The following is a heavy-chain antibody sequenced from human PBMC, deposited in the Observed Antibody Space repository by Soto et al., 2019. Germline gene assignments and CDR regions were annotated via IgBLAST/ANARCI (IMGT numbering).Heavy chain of an antibody. D-gene: IGHD3-16*01. Sequence: EVQLVESGGGLVKPGGSLRLSCVASGFTFSSYSMNWVRQAPGKGLEWVSSISSSSSYIYYADSVKGRFTISRDNAKNSLYLQMNSLRAEDTAVYYCAKTYAVGGANYFDYWGQGTLVTVSS. J-gene: IGHJ4*02. CDR1: GFTFSSYS. CDR3: AKTYAVGGANYFDY. V-gene: IGHV3-21*01. CDR2: ISSSSSYI.